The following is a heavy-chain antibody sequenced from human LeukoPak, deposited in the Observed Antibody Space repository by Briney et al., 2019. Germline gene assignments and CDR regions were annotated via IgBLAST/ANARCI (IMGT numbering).Heavy chain of an antibody. D-gene: IGHD2-15*01. V-gene: IGHV4-59*08. CDR3: ARQGCSGGSCYSPDTRYAFDI. J-gene: IGHJ3*02. Sequence: SETLSLTCTVSGGSISSYYWSWLRQPPGKGLEWIGYIYYSGSTNYNPSLKSRVTISVDTSKNQFSLKLSSVTAADTAVYYCARQGCSGGSCYSPDTRYAFDIWGQGTMVTVSS. CDR1: GGSISSYY. CDR2: IYYSGST.